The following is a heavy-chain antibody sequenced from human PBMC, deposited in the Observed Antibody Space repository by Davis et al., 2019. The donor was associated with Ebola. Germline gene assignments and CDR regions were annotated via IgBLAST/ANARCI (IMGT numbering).Heavy chain of an antibody. CDR3: AKGAKFYYYMDI. CDR2: ISGSGGST. CDR1: GFTFSSYA. D-gene: IGHD1-26*01. Sequence: PGGSLRLSCAASGFTFSSYAMSWVRQAPGKGLEWVSAISGSGGSTYHADSVKGRFTISRDNTKNTLYLQMNSLRAEDTAVYYCAKGAKFYYYMDIWGKGTTVTVSS. J-gene: IGHJ6*03. V-gene: IGHV3-23*01.